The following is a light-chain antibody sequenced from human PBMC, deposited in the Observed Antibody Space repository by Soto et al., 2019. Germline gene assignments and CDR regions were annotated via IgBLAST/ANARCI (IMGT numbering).Light chain of an antibody. V-gene: IGKV3-15*01. Sequence: EIVMTQSPATLSVSPGERATLSCRASQSVSSNLAWYQQKPGQAPRLLIYGASTRATGIPARFSGSGSGTDFTLTISSLEPEDFAAYYCQQRSNWPITFGQGTLLEIK. CDR1: QSVSSN. CDR2: GAS. CDR3: QQRSNWPIT. J-gene: IGKJ5*01.